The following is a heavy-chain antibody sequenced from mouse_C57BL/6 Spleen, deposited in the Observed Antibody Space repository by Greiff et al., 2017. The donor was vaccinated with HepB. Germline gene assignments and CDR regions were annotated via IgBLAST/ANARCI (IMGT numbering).Heavy chain of an antibody. CDR2: ISSGGSYT. D-gene: IGHD1-1*01. CDR3: ARGGYGSSTWFAY. CDR1: GFTFSSYG. Sequence: QVESGGDLVKPGGSLKLSCAASGFTFSSYGMSWVRQTPDKRLEWVATISSGGSYTYYPDSVKGRFTISRDNAKNTLYLQMSSLKSEDTAMYYCARGGYGSSTWFAYWGQGTLVTVSA. V-gene: IGHV5-6*02. J-gene: IGHJ3*01.